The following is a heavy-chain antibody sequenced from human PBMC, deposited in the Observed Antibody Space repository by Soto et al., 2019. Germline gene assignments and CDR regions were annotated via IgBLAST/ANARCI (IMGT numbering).Heavy chain of an antibody. CDR3: ARSGLALPYSASHWFDP. CDR1: GYNFATNW. J-gene: IGHJ5*02. V-gene: IGHV5-51*01. D-gene: IGHD3-22*01. Sequence: GESLKISCKGSGYNFATNWIAGVRQMPGKGLEWMGIIYPRDSDTRYSPSFHGQVTISRDNAKNSLFLQMNSLRGEDTAVYYCARSGLALPYSASHWFDPWGHGTLVTVSS. CDR2: IYPRDSDT.